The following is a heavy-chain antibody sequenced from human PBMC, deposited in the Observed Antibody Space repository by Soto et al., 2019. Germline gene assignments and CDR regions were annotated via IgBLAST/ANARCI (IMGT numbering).Heavy chain of an antibody. CDR2: IYHRGST. J-gene: IGHJ4*02. V-gene: IGHV4-38-2*01. D-gene: IGHD6-6*01. Sequence: PSETLSLTCAVSGYSISSGYYWGWIRQSPGKGLEWIGSIYHRGSTYYNPSLKSRVTISVDTSKNQFSLKLSSVTAADTAVYYCARAPKVSGSAQTRPDFWGQGSLVTVS. CDR3: ARAPKVSGSAQTRPDF. CDR1: GYSISSGYY.